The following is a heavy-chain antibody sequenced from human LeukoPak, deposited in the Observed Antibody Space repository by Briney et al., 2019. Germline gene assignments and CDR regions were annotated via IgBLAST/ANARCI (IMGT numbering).Heavy chain of an antibody. J-gene: IGHJ4*02. D-gene: IGHD6-13*01. CDR3: ARGRYLTTSGGAAAGFLDY. CDR1: GGSFSDYY. Sequence: SETLSLTCAIHGGSFSDYYWSWIRQPPGKGLEWIGEINHSGSTHYNPSLKSRVTISVDTSQKQFSLRLTSVTAADTAVYYCARGRYLTTSGGAAAGFLDYWGQGSLVTVST. V-gene: IGHV4-34*01. CDR2: INHSGST.